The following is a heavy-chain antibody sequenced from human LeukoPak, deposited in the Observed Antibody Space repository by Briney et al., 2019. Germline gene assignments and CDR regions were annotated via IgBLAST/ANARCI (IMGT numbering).Heavy chain of an antibody. CDR3: ARDGWVGRQQLVPGRDAFDI. CDR1: GGSISSYY. D-gene: IGHD6-13*01. V-gene: IGHV4-4*07. J-gene: IGHJ3*02. Sequence: PSETLSLTCTVSGGSISSYYWSWIRQPAGKGLEWIGRIYTSGSTNYSPSLKSRVTMSVDTSKNQFSLKLSSVTAADTAVYYCARDGWVGRQQLVPGRDAFDIWGQGTMVTVSS. CDR2: IYTSGST.